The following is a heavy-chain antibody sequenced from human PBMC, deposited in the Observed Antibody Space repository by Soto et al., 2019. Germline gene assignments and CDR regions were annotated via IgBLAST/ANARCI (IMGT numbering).Heavy chain of an antibody. CDR3: ARSGKSGDWRLGGDGLDL. CDR2: INPSGGST. J-gene: IGHJ6*02. Sequence: QVQLVQSGAEVKKPGASVRLSCKASGYTLTNYYLHWVRQAPGQGLEWMAMINPSGGSTRFAQKFRGRVTLTSDTSMSTVNMELSGLTSEDTAVHYCARSGKSGDWRLGGDGLDLWGQGTTVTVSS. CDR1: GYTLTNYY. V-gene: IGHV1-46*01. D-gene: IGHD2-21*02.